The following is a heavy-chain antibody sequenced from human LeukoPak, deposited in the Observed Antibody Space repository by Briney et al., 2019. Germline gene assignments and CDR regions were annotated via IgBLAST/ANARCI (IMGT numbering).Heavy chain of an antibody. V-gene: IGHV7-4-1*02. Sequence: ASVKVSCKASGYTFSSYAMNWVRQAPGQGLEWMGWINTNTGNPTYAQGFTGRFVFSLDTSVSTAYLQISSLQAEDTAVYYCARSNNDGDYLGVGFNYWGQGTLVTVSS. CDR3: ARSNNDGDYLGVGFNY. J-gene: IGHJ4*02. CDR2: INTNTGNP. D-gene: IGHD4-17*01. CDR1: GYTFSSYA.